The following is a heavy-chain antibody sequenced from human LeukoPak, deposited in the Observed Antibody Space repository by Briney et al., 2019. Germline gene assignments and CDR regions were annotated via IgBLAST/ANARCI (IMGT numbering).Heavy chain of an antibody. V-gene: IGHV3-11*04. CDR2: ISSSGSTI. D-gene: IGHD2-21*02. Sequence: GGSLRLSCAASGFTFSDYYMSWIRQAPGKGLEWVSYISSSGSTIYYADSVKGRFTISRDNAKNSLYLQMNSLRAEDTAVYYCARDRYCGGDCQSDAFDIWGQGTMVTVSS. J-gene: IGHJ3*02. CDR3: ARDRYCGGDCQSDAFDI. CDR1: GFTFSDYY.